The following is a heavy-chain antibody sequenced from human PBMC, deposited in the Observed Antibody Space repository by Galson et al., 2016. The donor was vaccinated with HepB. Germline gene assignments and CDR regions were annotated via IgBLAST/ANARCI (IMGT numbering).Heavy chain of an antibody. V-gene: IGHV4-34*01. D-gene: IGHD2-15*01. Sequence: ETLSLTCAVYGGSFSGYCWSWIRQPPGKGLEWIGEIDHSGSTNYNPSLKSRVTMSVDTSKNQFSLKLNSVTAADTAVYYCARQIVVVVAATRGVDWFDPWGQGTLVTVSS. CDR3: ARQIVVVVAATRGVDWFDP. J-gene: IGHJ5*02. CDR2: IDHSGST. CDR1: GGSFSGYC.